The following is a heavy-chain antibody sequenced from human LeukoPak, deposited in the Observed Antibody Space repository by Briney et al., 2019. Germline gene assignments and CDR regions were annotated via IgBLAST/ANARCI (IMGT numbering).Heavy chain of an antibody. CDR1: GYSFTNYW. J-gene: IGHJ4*02. Sequence: GESLKISCKGSGYSFTNYWIGWVRQMPGKGLEWMGIIYPGDSDTRYSPSFQGQVTISADKSISTAYLQWSSLKASDTAMYYCARLSSIAVAGRPETYYFDYWGQGTLVTVSS. D-gene: IGHD6-19*01. V-gene: IGHV5-51*01. CDR2: IYPGDSDT. CDR3: ARLSSIAVAGRPETYYFDY.